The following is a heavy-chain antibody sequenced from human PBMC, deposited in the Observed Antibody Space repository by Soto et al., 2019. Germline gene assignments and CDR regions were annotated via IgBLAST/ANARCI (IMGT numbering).Heavy chain of an antibody. J-gene: IGHJ4*02. Sequence: EVQLVESGAGLVKPGGSLRLSCAASGFTFSSYSMNWVRQAPGKGLEWVSSISSSSSYIYYADSVKGRFTISRDTAKNSLDLQMNSLRAEDTAVYYCAKDLVGSFDYCGQGTLVTVSS. V-gene: IGHV3-21*01. CDR1: GFTFSSYS. CDR2: ISSSSSYI. CDR3: AKDLVGSFDY. D-gene: IGHD2-15*01.